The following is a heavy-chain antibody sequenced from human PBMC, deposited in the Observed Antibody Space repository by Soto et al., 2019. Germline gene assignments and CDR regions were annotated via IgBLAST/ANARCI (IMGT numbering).Heavy chain of an antibody. CDR3: ASGPYCSSTSCSNYGSGSYLAY. CDR1: GGSISSGGYY. J-gene: IGHJ4*02. D-gene: IGHD2-2*01. Sequence: SETLSLTCTVSGGSISSGGYYWSWIRQHPGKGLEWIGYIYYSGSTYYNPSHKSRVTISVDTSKNQFSLKLSSVTAADTAVYYCASGPYCSSTSCSNYGSGSYLAYWGQGTLVTVSS. CDR2: IYYSGST. V-gene: IGHV4-31*03.